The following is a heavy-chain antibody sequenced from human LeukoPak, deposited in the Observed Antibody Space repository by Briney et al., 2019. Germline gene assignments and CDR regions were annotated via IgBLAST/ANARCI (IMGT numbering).Heavy chain of an antibody. CDR1: DDSSSSGDYF. V-gene: IGHV4-30-4*08. J-gene: IGHJ4*02. CDR3: ASFGSGSGYYYYFDY. Sequence: SETLSLTCTVSDDSSSSGDYFWNWIRQPPGKGLEWIGYIYYSGSTYYNPSLKSRVSISVDTSKNQFSLKLSSVTAADTAVYYCASFGSGSGYYYYFDYWGQGTLVTVSS. D-gene: IGHD3-22*01. CDR2: IYYSGST.